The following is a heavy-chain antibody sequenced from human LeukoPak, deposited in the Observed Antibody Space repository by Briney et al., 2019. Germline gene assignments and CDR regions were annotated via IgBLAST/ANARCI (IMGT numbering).Heavy chain of an antibody. V-gene: IGHV3-64*01. CDR3: AREGAPVTTVTTPVCFDY. CDR1: GFTFSSYA. D-gene: IGHD4-17*01. CDR2: ISSNGGST. J-gene: IGHJ4*02. Sequence: GGSLRLSCAASGFTFSSYAMHWVRQAPGKGLEYVSAISSNGGSTYYANSVKGRFTISRDNSKNTLYLQMGSLRAEDMAVYYCAREGAPVTTVTTPVCFDYWGQGTLVTVSS.